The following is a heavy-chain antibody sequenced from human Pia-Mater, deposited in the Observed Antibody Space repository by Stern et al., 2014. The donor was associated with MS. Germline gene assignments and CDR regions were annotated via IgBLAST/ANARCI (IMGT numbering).Heavy chain of an antibody. D-gene: IGHD5-24*01. V-gene: IGHV4-30-4*01. CDR1: GASISSGEYY. J-gene: IGHJ4*02. CDR2: IHYSETP. Sequence: VQLVESGPGLVKPSQTLSLTCAVPGASISSGEYYWSWIPKPPGQGLERIGYIHYSETPYYNPSLKSRVSMSVDTSKNQFSLKLSSVTAADTAVYYCSRDADAYSLVFGYWGRGTLVTVSS. CDR3: SRDADAYSLVFGY.